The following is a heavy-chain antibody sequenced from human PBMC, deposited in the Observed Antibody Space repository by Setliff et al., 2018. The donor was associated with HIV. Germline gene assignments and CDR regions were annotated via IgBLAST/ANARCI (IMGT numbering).Heavy chain of an antibody. CDR3: ARGRFVGFDY. J-gene: IGHJ4*02. V-gene: IGHV4-4*02. Sequence: NPSETLSLTCAVSGGSISSSNWWSWVRQPPGKGLEWIGNIYHSGSTYYNPSLKSRVTISVDTSMDQFSLNLTSVTAADTAVYYCARGRFVGFDYWGQGTLVTVSS. CDR2: IYHSGST. D-gene: IGHD3-16*02. CDR1: GGSISSSNW.